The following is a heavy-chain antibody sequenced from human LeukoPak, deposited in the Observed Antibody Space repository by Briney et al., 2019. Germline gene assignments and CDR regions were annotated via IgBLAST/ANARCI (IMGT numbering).Heavy chain of an antibody. Sequence: PGGSLRLSCAASGFTLSNAWMTWVRQAPGKGLEWVGRIKSKTDGETTDYAAPLKGRFTISRDDSKNTVYLQMNTLKTEDTAVYYCATDQTYCSTTACYRYYFDYWGQGTLVTVSS. V-gene: IGHV3-15*01. CDR3: ATDQTYCSTTACYRYYFDY. CDR1: GFTLSNAW. CDR2: IKSKTDGETT. J-gene: IGHJ4*02. D-gene: IGHD2-2*01.